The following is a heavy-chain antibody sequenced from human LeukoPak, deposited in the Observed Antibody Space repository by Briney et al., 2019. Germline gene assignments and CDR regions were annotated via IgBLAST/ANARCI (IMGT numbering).Heavy chain of an antibody. V-gene: IGHV3-7*01. Sequence: GGSLRLSCAVSGITFSSFWMSWVRQAPGKGLEWVANIKQDGSEKYYVDSMKGRFTISRDNAKNSLYLQMNSLRAEDTAVYYCARAGGPYYYYGMNVWGQGTTVTVSS. CDR1: GITFSSFW. J-gene: IGHJ6*02. CDR3: ARAGGPYYYYGMNV. CDR2: IKQDGSEK.